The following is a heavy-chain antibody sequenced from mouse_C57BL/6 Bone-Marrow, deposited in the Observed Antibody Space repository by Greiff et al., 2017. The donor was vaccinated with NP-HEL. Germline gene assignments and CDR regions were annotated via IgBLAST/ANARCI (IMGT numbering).Heavy chain of an antibody. CDR2: IYPRSGNT. Sequence: LQESGAELARPGASVKLSCKASGYTFTSYGISWVKQRTGQGLEWIGEIYPRSGNTYYNEKFKGKATLTADKSSSTAYMGLRSLTSEDSAVYFCARSDYGSSYNGFACWGKGTLVTVAA. CDR3: ARSDYGSSYNGFAC. D-gene: IGHD1-1*01. CDR1: GYTFTSYG. J-gene: IGHJ3*01. V-gene: IGHV1-81*01.